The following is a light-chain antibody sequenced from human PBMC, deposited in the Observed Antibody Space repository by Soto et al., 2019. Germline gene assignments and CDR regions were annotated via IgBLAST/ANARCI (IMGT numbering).Light chain of an antibody. V-gene: IGLV2-8*01. CDR2: EVS. CDR1: SSDVGGHNY. CDR3: SSYAGSNNNYV. J-gene: IGLJ1*01. Sequence: QSVLTQPPSASGSPGQSVTISCTGTSSDVGGHNYVSWYQQHPGKAPKLMIYEVSKRPSGVPDRFSGSKSGNTASLTVSGLQAEDEADYYCSSYAGSNNNYVFGTGTKVTVL.